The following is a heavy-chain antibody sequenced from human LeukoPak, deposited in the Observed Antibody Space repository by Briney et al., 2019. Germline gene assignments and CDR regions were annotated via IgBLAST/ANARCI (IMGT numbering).Heavy chain of an antibody. D-gene: IGHD1-26*01. J-gene: IGHJ3*02. V-gene: IGHV4-59*01. Sequence: SETLSLTCTVSGGPISRYYWSWIRQPPGKGLEWIGYIYYSGSTSYNPSLKSRVTISVDTSKKQFSLELSSVTAADTAFYYCARYIVSYPHDAFDIWGQGTMVTVSS. CDR3: ARYIVSYPHDAFDI. CDR1: GGPISRYY. CDR2: IYYSGST.